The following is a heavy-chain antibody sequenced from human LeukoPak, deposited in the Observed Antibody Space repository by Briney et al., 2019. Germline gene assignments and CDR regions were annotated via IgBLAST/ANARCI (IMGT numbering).Heavy chain of an antibody. J-gene: IGHJ2*01. V-gene: IGHV4-4*07. Sequence: SETLSLTCTVSGGSISSYYWSWIRQPAGKALEWIGRIYTSRSTNYNPSLKTRVTMSVDTSKNQFSLKLSSVTAADTAVYYCAREDFRAAAPDLWGRGTLVTVSS. CDR2: IYTSRST. CDR3: AREDFRAAAPDL. D-gene: IGHD6-13*01. CDR1: GGSISSYY.